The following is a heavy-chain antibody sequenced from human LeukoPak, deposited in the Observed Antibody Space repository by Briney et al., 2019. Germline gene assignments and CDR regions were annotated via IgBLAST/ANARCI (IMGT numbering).Heavy chain of an antibody. CDR1: GYTFTGYY. J-gene: IGHJ4*02. CDR3: ARASGGIVVVPAAVGGDY. V-gene: IGHV1-2*02. D-gene: IGHD2-2*01. Sequence: ASVKVSCKASGYTFTGYYMHWVRQAPGQGLEWMGWINPNSGGTNYAQKFQGRVTMTRDTSISTAYMELCRLRSDDTAVYYCARASGGIVVVPAAVGGDYWGQGTLVTVSS. CDR2: INPNSGGT.